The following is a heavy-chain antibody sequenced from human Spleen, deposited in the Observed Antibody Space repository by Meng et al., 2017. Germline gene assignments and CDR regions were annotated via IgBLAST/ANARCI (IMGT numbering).Heavy chain of an antibody. V-gene: IGHV1-2*06. CDR2: IDPNSGVT. Sequence: VKLVWSVAEVKHPGASVKVYRTTSGYSFPAYYINGVRQAPGLGLDWMGRIDPNSGVTEYAQKFQGRVTVTGDTSISTAYMELSRLRSDDTAIYYCVRDEDISAAGKLFGDYWGQGTLVTVPQ. CDR1: GYSFPAYY. J-gene: IGHJ4*02. CDR3: VRDEDISAAGKLFGDY. D-gene: IGHD6-13*01.